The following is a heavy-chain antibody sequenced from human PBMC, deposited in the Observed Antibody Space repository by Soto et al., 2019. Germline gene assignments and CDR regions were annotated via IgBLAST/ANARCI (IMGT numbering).Heavy chain of an antibody. Sequence: QVQLQESGPGLVKPSQTLSLTCTVSGGSISSGGYYWSWIRQHPGKGLEWIGYIYDSGSTYYNPSLTSRVTISVHTSKNQFSRKLGSVTAADTAVYYCAGGGEGWPPHWFDPWGQGTLVTVSS. CDR3: AGGGEGWPPHWFDP. V-gene: IGHV4-31*03. CDR1: GGSISSGGYY. CDR2: IYDSGST. J-gene: IGHJ5*02. D-gene: IGHD6-19*01.